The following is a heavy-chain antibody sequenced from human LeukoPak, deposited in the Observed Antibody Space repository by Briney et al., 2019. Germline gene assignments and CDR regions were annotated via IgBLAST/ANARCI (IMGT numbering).Heavy chain of an antibody. V-gene: IGHV3-23*01. Sequence: GGSLRLSCAASGFTFRNYGMSWVRQAPGKGLEWVSTISDGGTSTYYADSVKDRFTISRDNAKNTLYLQMNSLRAEDTAIYYCAKRAVDNGNILHFDSWGQGTLVTVSS. CDR3: AKRAVDNGNILHFDS. J-gene: IGHJ4*02. D-gene: IGHD4-17*01. CDR1: GFTFRNYG. CDR2: ISDGGTST.